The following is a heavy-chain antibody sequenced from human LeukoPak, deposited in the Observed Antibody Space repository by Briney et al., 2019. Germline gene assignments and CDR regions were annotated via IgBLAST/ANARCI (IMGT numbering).Heavy chain of an antibody. V-gene: IGHV3-48*01. J-gene: IGHJ2*01. CDR3: ARGVPAAISDWYFDL. CDR2: VSPNGYTK. CDR1: GFTLSNYN. D-gene: IGHD2-2*01. Sequence: GGSLRLSCAASGFTLSNYNMNWVRQTPGKGLEWVSYVSPNGYTKHYADAVKGRFTISRDNAKDSLYLQMNSLRAEDTAVYYCARGVPAAISDWYFDLWGRGTLVTVSS.